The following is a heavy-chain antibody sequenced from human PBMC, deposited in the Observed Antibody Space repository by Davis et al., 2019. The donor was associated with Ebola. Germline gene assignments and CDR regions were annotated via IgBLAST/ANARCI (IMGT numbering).Heavy chain of an antibody. CDR2: ISSMSSAI. D-gene: IGHD3-3*01. V-gene: IGHV3-21*01. J-gene: IGHJ3*02. CDR3: ARRITLFADVTKDGLDI. Sequence: GESLKISCAASGFTFSTYNMNWVRQAPGKGLEWVSSISSMSSAIYYADSAKGRFTISRDNAKNSLYLQMNSLRAEETAVYYCARRITLFADVTKDGLDIWGHGTVVTVSS. CDR1: GFTFSTYN.